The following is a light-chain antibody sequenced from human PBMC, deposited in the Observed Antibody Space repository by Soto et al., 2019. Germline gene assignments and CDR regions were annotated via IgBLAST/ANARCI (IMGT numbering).Light chain of an antibody. CDR1: SSDVGGYNY. CDR2: EVS. Sequence: QSALTHPPSASGSPGQSVTNSCTGTSSDVGGYNYVSWYQQHPGKAPKLMIYEVSKRPSGVPDRFSGSKSGNTASLTVSGLQAEDEADYYCSSYAGSNNLVFGGGTKLTVL. J-gene: IGLJ2*01. V-gene: IGLV2-8*01. CDR3: SSYAGSNNLV.